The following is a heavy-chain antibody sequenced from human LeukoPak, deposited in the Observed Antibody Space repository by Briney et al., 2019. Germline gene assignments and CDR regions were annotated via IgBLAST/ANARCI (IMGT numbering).Heavy chain of an antibody. CDR1: GYTFTSYY. D-gene: IGHD2-2*01. J-gene: IGHJ2*01. CDR2: INPSGGST. Sequence: ASVKVSCKASGYTFTSYYMHWVRQAPGQGLEWMGIINPSGGSTSYAQKFQGRVTMTRDTSTSAVYMEVSSLRSEDTAVYYCAKRPHMYHSHWYFDLWGRGSLVTVSS. V-gene: IGHV1-46*01. CDR3: AKRPHMYHSHWYFDL.